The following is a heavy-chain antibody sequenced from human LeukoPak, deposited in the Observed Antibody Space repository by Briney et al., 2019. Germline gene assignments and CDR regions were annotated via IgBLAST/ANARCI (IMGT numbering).Heavy chain of an antibody. CDR3: ARQNRYDIYYFDY. CDR1: GYSISSGYY. D-gene: IGHD3/OR15-3a*01. V-gene: IGHV4-38-2*01. Sequence: SETLSLTCAVSGYSISSGYYWGWIRQPPGKGLEWIGSIYHSGSTYYNPSLKSRVTISVDTSKNQFSLKLSSVTAADTAVYYCARQNRYDIYYFDYWGQGTLVTVSP. CDR2: IYHSGST. J-gene: IGHJ4*02.